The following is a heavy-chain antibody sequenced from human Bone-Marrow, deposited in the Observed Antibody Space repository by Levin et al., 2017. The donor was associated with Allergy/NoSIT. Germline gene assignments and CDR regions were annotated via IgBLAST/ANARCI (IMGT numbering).Heavy chain of an antibody. V-gene: IGHV3-30-3*01. Sequence: SLRLSCAASGFTFSSYAMHWVRQAPGKGLEWVAVISYDGSNKYYADSVKGRFTISRDNSKNTLYLQMNSLRAEDTAVYYCARESLSIVVVVAAGYFDYWGQGTLVTVSS. CDR3: ARESLSIVVVVAAGYFDY. D-gene: IGHD2-15*01. CDR1: GFTFSSYA. J-gene: IGHJ4*02. CDR2: ISYDGSNK.